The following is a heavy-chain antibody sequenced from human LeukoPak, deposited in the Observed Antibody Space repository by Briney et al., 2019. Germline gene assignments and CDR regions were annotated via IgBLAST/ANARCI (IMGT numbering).Heavy chain of an antibody. D-gene: IGHD4-11*01. Sequence: SETLSLTCTVSSGSFSSGGYYWSWIRQHPGKGLEWIGYIHYSGSTYYNPSLKSRVTISVDTSKKQFSLKMNSVTAADTAVYYCARSLTNSFDYWGQGTRSPSPQ. V-gene: IGHV4-31*03. CDR3: ARSLTNSFDY. CDR1: SGSFSSGGYY. CDR2: IHYSGST. J-gene: IGHJ4*02.